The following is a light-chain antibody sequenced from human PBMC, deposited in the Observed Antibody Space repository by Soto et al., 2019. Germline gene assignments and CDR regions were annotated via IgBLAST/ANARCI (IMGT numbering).Light chain of an antibody. CDR1: QNLGTLY. Sequence: EIVLTQSPGTLSLSPGERGTLSCRASQNLGTLYLAWFQQKSGQAPRLLIYSASRRATGIPDRFTGSGSGTDFTLTINRVEPEDSAVYFCQQYAGSPRTFGQGTKVDIK. V-gene: IGKV3-20*01. CDR2: SAS. J-gene: IGKJ1*01. CDR3: QQYAGSPRT.